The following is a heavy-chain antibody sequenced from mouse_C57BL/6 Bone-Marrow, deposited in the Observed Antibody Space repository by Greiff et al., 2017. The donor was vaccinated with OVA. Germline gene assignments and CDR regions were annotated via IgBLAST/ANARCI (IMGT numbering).Heavy chain of an antibody. D-gene: IGHD1-1*01. CDR1: GFTFSDYY. J-gene: IGHJ4*01. V-gene: IGHV5-12*01. Sequence: EVMLVESGGGLVQPGGSLKLSCAASGFTFSDYYMYWVRQTPEQRLAWVAYISNGGGSTYYPDTVKGRFPISRDNAKNTLYLQMSRLKSEDTAMYYCARRATTVVARDAMDYGGQGTSVTVSS. CDR2: ISNGGGST. CDR3: ARRATTVVARDAMDY.